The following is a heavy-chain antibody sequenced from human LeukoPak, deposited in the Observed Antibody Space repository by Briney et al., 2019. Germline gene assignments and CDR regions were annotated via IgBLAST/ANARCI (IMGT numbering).Heavy chain of an antibody. D-gene: IGHD3-22*01. V-gene: IGHV4-31*03. CDR1: GGSISSGGYY. Sequence: SQTLSLTCTVSGGSISSGGYYCSWIRQHPGKGLEWIGYIYYSGSTYYNPSLKSRVTISVDTSKNQFSLKLSSVTAADTAVYYCARGPSITVIVVAPPDYWSQGTLVTVSS. CDR3: ARGPSITVIVVAPPDY. CDR2: IYYSGST. J-gene: IGHJ4*02.